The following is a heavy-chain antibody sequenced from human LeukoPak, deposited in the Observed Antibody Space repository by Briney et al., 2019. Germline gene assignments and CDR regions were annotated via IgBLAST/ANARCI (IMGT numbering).Heavy chain of an antibody. D-gene: IGHD5-24*01. CDR2: VYPGDSDT. CDR3: ARRLPSVEKFDY. V-gene: IGHV5-51*01. J-gene: IGHJ4*02. Sequence: GESLKISCKGSGYSFTNYWIAWVRHMPGKGLEWMGIVYPGDSDTRYNPSFQGQVTISADKSISAAYLQWSNLKASDTAVYYCARRLPSVEKFDYWGQGTLVTVSS. CDR1: GYSFTNYW.